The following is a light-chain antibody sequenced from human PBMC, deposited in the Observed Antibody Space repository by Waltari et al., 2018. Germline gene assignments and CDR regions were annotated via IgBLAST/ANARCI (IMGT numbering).Light chain of an antibody. Sequence: ETVLTQSPATLSLSPGERATPSCRASEDVSIYLAWYQQKPGQAPRLLIYDASNRATGIPARFSGSGSGTDFTLTISSLGPEDFALYYCQQRRNWPPLTFGGGTKVE. V-gene: IGKV3-11*01. CDR1: EDVSIY. J-gene: IGKJ4*01. CDR2: DAS. CDR3: QQRRNWPPLT.